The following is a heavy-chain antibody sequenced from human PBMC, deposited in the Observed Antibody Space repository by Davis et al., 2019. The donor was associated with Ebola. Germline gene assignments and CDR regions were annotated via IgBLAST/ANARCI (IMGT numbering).Heavy chain of an antibody. CDR3: ARDPDDIVVVVAARGAYYFDY. CDR1: GYTFTSYG. D-gene: IGHD2-15*01. Sequence: NISCAAPGYTFTSYGISWVRQAPGQGLEWMGWISAYNGNTNYAQKLQGRVTMTTDTSTSTAYMELRSLRSDDTAVYYCARDPDDIVVVVAARGAYYFDYWGQGTLVTVSS. CDR2: ISAYNGNT. J-gene: IGHJ4*02. V-gene: IGHV1-18*01.